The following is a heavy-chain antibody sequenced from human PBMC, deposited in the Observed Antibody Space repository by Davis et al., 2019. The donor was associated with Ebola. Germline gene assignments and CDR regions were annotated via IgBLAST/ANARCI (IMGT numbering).Heavy chain of an antibody. CDR2: INSGGSYI. CDR3: ATDNWGPAL. CDR1: GFTFSTYG. V-gene: IGHV3-21*05. J-gene: IGHJ4*02. D-gene: IGHD7-27*01. Sequence: GESLKISCAASGFTFSTYGMTWVRQAPGKGLEWVSHINSGGSYISYTDSVKGRFTISRDNAKKSLYLEMNTLRAEDTAVYDWATDNWGPALWGQGTLLTVSS.